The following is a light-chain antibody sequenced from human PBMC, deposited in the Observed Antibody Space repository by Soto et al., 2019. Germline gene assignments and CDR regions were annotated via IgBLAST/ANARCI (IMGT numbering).Light chain of an antibody. Sequence: EIVLTQSPATLSVSPGETATLSCRASQSVSSKLAWYQQKPGQSPRLVIYGASARANGIPVRFSGSGFGTEFTLTISSLQSEDFAVYYCQQYDKWPPLTFGGGTKVEIK. J-gene: IGKJ4*01. CDR1: QSVSSK. CDR2: GAS. CDR3: QQYDKWPPLT. V-gene: IGKV3-15*01.